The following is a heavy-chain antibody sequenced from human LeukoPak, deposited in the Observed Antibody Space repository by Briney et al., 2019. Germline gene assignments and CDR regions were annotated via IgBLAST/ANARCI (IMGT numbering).Heavy chain of an antibody. CDR2: IIPIFGTA. CDR1: GGTFSSYA. CDR3: ARDRGDDLGSDSYMDV. V-gene: IGHV1-69*05. D-gene: IGHD2-21*02. Sequence: SVKVSCKASGGTFSSYAISWVRQAPGQGLEWMGGIIPIFGTANYAQKFQGRVTITTDESTSTAYMELSSLRSEDTAVYYCARDRGDDLGSDSYMDVWGKGTTVTVSS. J-gene: IGHJ6*03.